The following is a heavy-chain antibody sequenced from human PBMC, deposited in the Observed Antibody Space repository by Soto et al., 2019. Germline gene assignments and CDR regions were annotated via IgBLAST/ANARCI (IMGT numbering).Heavy chain of an antibody. J-gene: IGHJ4*02. CDR3: AKDKADYFDY. CDR1: GFTFDDYA. CDR2: ISWNSGSI. V-gene: IGHV3-9*01. Sequence: EVQLVESGGGLVQPGRSLRLSCAASGFTFDDYAMHWVRQAPGKGLEWVSGISWNSGSIGYADSVKGRFTISRDNAKNSLYVQMNSLRAEDTALYYCAKDKADYFDYWGQGTLVTVSS.